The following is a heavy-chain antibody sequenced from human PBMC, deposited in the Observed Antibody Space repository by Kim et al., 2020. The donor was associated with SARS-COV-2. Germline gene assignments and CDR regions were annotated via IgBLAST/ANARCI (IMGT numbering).Heavy chain of an antibody. V-gene: IGHV4-39*01. D-gene: IGHD3-10*01. CDR1: GDSISSSSYY. Sequence: SETLSLTCTVSGDSISSSSYYWGWIRQPPGKGLEWIGSIYYSGSTYYNPSLKSRVTISVDTSKNQFSLKLSSVTAADTAVYYCARWGNYYGSVTNWGQGTLVTVSS. CDR2: IYYSGST. CDR3: ARWGNYYGSVTN. J-gene: IGHJ4*02.